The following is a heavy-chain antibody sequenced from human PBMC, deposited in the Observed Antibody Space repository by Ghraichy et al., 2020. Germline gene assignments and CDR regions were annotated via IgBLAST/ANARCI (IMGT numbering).Heavy chain of an antibody. D-gene: IGHD4-17*01. J-gene: IGHJ3*02. CDR2: ISGSGGST. Sequence: GGSLRLSCAASGFTFSSYAMSWVRQAPGKGLEWVSAISGSGGSTYYADSVKGRFTISRDNSKNTLYLQMNSLRAEDTAVYYCAKAGADKCDYENAVDIWGQGTMVTVS. CDR3: AKAGADKCDYENAVDI. V-gene: IGHV3-23*01. CDR1: GFTFSSYA.